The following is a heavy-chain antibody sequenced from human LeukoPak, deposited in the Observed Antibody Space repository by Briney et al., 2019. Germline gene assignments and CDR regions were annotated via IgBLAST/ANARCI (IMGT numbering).Heavy chain of an antibody. Sequence: GGSLRLSCAASGFTFPVYAMSWVRQTPGKGLEWVAAMSTSGGSTYYADSVKGRFTISRDNSKNTLYLQMDSLRAEDTAVYYCAKCADGDRVYYYYYYYIDVWGRGTTVTVSS. CDR1: GFTFPVYA. J-gene: IGHJ6*03. V-gene: IGHV3-23*01. D-gene: IGHD4-17*01. CDR2: MSTSGGST. CDR3: AKCADGDRVYYYYYYYIDV.